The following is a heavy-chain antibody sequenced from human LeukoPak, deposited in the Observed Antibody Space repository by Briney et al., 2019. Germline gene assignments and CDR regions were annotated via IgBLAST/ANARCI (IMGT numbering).Heavy chain of an antibody. V-gene: IGHV1-18*01. CDR1: GYTFTSYG. Sequence: ASLKVSCKASGYTFTSYGISWVRQAPGQGLEWMGWISAYNGNTNYAQKLQGRVTMTTDTSTSTAYMELRSLRSDDTAVYYCARFGLGKHIEVAGIPFDIWGQGTMVTVSS. J-gene: IGHJ3*02. CDR2: ISAYNGNT. D-gene: IGHD6-19*01. CDR3: ARFGLGKHIEVAGIPFDI.